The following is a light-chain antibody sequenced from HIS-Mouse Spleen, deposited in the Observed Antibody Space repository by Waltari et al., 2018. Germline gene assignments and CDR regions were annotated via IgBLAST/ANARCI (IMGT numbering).Light chain of an antibody. CDR2: DVS. CDR3: SSYTSSSTYV. V-gene: IGLV2-14*03. Sequence: QSALTQPASVSGSPGQSITISCTGTSSDVGGYNYVSWYQQHPGKAPKLMIYDVSKRPSGVSKRFSGSKHGNTASLTISGLQAEDEADYYCSSYTSSSTYVFGTGTKVTVL. CDR1: SSDVGGYNY. J-gene: IGLJ1*01.